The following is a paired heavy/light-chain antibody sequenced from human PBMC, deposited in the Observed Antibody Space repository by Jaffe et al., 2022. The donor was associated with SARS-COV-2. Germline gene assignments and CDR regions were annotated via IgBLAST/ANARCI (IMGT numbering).Heavy chain of an antibody. Sequence: QVQLVESGGGVVQPGRSLRLSCAASGFTFSSYAMHWVRQAPGKGLEWVAVISYDGSNKYYADSVKGRFTISRDNSKNTLYLQMNSLRAEDTAVYYCARDTIVLMVYAMGGDYYYGMDVWGQGTTVTVSS. D-gene: IGHD2-8*01. V-gene: IGHV3-30-3*01. CDR2: ISYDGSNK. CDR3: ARDTIVLMVYAMGGDYYYGMDV. J-gene: IGHJ6*02. CDR1: GFTFSSYA.
Light chain of an antibody. V-gene: IGLV1-40*01. Sequence: QSVLTQPPSVSGAPGQRVTISCTGSSSNIGAGYDVHWYQQLPGTAPKLLIYGNSNRPSGVPDRFSGSKSGTSASLAITGLQAEDEADYYCQSYDSSLSGFHVVFGGGTKLTVL. CDR3: QSYDSSLSGFHVV. CDR1: SSNIGAGYD. CDR2: GNS. J-gene: IGLJ2*01.